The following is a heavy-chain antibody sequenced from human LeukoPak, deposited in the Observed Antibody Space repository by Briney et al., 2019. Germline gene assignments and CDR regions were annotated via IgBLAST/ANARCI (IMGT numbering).Heavy chain of an antibody. D-gene: IGHD3-16*02. Sequence: SETLSLTCTVSGGSVSSGSYYWTWIRQPPGKGLEWIGYIYYSGSTNYNPSLKSRVTMSVDTSKNQFSLKLSSVTAADTAIYSCAKLGSVVFYRETLWGQGTLVTVPS. CDR2: IYYSGST. CDR1: GGSVSSGSYY. V-gene: IGHV4-61*01. CDR3: AKLGSVVFYRETL. J-gene: IGHJ1*01.